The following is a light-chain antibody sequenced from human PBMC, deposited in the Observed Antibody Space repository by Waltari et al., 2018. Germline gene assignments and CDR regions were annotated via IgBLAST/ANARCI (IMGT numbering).Light chain of an antibody. V-gene: IGKV2-30*02. CDR1: QSLVHSDGNTY. J-gene: IGKJ4*01. CDR3: LQHTHWPHT. CDR2: KVS. Sequence: DVVMTQSPLSLPVPLGPPASISCRSSQSLVHSDGNTYLHWLQQRPGQSPRRLIYKVSNRGSGVPDRFSGSGSGTDFTLKISRVEAEDVGIYYCLQHTHWPHTFGGGTKVEIK.